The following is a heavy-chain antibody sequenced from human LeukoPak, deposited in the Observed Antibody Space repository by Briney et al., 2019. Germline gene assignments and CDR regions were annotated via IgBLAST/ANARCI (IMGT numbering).Heavy chain of an antibody. CDR2: IYYSGST. V-gene: IGHV4-59*01. J-gene: IGHJ2*01. Sequence: KPSETLSLTCTVSGGSISSYYWSWIRQPPGKGLEWIGYIYYSGSTNYNPSLKSRVTISVDTSKNQFSLKLSFVTAADTAVYYCARREDYGDPSRFWYFDLWGRGTLVTVSS. CDR1: GGSISSYY. D-gene: IGHD4-17*01. CDR3: ARREDYGDPSRFWYFDL.